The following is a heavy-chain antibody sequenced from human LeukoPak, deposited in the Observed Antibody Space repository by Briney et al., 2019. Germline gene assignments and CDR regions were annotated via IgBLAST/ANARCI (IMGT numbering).Heavy chain of an antibody. D-gene: IGHD2-8*01. V-gene: IGHV3-48*01. CDR3: AKDRERLGVGYFQH. CDR1: GFTFSSYS. J-gene: IGHJ1*01. Sequence: GGSLRLSCAASGFTFSSYSMNWVRQAPGKGLEWVSYISSSSSTIYYADSVKGRFTISRDNAKNSLYLQMNSLRAEDTAVYYCAKDRERLGVGYFQHWGQGTLVTVSS. CDR2: ISSSSSTI.